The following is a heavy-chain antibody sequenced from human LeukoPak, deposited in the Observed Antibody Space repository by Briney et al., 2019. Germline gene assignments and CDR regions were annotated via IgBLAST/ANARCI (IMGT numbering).Heavy chain of an antibody. CDR2: ISSSSSYI. V-gene: IGHV3-21*01. D-gene: IGHD3-22*01. Sequence: GGSLRLSCAASGFTFSSYSMNWVRQAPGKGLEWVSSISSSSSYIYYADSVKGRFTISRDNAKNSLYLQMSSLRAEDTAVYYCARAITYYYDSSGYYFDYWGQGTLVTVSS. CDR1: GFTFSSYS. CDR3: ARAITYYYDSSGYYFDY. J-gene: IGHJ4*02.